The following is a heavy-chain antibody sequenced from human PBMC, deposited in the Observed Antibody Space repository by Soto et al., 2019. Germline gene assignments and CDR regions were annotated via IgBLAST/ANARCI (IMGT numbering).Heavy chain of an antibody. CDR1: GGTFSSYA. J-gene: IGHJ5*02. Sequence: ASVKVSCKASGGTFSSYAISWVRQAPGQGLEWMGGIIPIFGTANYAQKFQGRVTITADKSTSTAYMELSSLRSEDTAVYYCARDLGVAGAANWFDPWGQCTLVTVSS. V-gene: IGHV1-69*06. CDR3: ARDLGVAGAANWFDP. D-gene: IGHD6-13*01. CDR2: IIPIFGTA.